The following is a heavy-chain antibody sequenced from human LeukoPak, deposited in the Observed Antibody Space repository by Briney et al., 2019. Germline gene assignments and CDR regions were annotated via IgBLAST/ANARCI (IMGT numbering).Heavy chain of an antibody. V-gene: IGHV3-48*01. D-gene: IGHD2-15*01. Sequence: GGSLRLSCAASGFTFSSYSMNWVRQAPGKGLEWVSYISSSSSTIYYADSVKGRFTISRDNAKNSLYLQMNSLRAEDTAVYYCARHRVPKAVYFDYWGQGTLVTVSS. J-gene: IGHJ4*02. CDR2: ISSSSSTI. CDR1: GFTFSSYS. CDR3: ARHRVPKAVYFDY.